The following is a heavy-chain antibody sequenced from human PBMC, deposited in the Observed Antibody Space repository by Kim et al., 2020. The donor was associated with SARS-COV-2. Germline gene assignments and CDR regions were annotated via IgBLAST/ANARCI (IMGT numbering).Heavy chain of an antibody. Sequence: GGSLRLSCAASGFTVSSNYMSWVRQAPGKGLEWVSVIYSGGSTYYADSVKGRFTISRDNSKNTLYLQMNSLRAEDTAVYYCARDQRGYSKLGYYYYYGMDVWGQGTTVTVSS. V-gene: IGHV3-53*01. CDR1: GFTVSSNY. CDR2: IYSGGST. CDR3: ARDQRGYSKLGYYYYYGMDV. J-gene: IGHJ6*02. D-gene: IGHD4-4*01.